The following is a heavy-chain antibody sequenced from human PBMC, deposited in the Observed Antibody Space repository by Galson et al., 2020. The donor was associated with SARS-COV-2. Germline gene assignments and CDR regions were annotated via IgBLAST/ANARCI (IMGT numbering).Heavy chain of an antibody. CDR2: ITPNSGGK. J-gene: IGHJ3*02. D-gene: IGHD5-18*01. CDR1: GYTFTGYY. V-gene: IGHV1-2*02. CDR3: ARDGTAMVTNGFDI. Sequence: ATVKVYCKASGYTFTGYYMHWVRQAPGQGLKWMGWITPNSGGKNYAQKFQGRVTMTRDTSISIAYMELSRLRSDDTAVYYCARDGTAMVTNGFDIWGQVTMVTVSA.